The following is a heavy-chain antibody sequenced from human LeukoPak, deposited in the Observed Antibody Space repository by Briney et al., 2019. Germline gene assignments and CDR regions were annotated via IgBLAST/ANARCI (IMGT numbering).Heavy chain of an antibody. CDR2: IYYSGST. CDR3: ARLAESYYFDY. J-gene: IGHJ4*02. CDR1: GGSFSSYY. V-gene: IGHV4-39*01. D-gene: IGHD3-16*02. Sequence: SETLSLTCAVYGGSFSSYYWGWIRQPPGKGLEWIGSIYYSGSTYYNPSLKSRVTISVDTSKNQFSLKLSSVTAADTAVYYCARLAESYYFDYWGQGTLVTVSS.